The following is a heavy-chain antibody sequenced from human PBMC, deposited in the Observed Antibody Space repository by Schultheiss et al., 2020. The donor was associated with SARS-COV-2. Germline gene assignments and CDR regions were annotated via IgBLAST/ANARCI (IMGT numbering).Heavy chain of an antibody. V-gene: IGHV3-23*01. CDR3: ARDPYSSGWYKLYYFDY. Sequence: GGSLRLSCAASGFTFSSYAMSWVRQAPGKGLEWVSAISGSGGSTYYADSVKGRFTISRDNSKNTLYLQMNSLRAEDTAVYYCARDPYSSGWYKLYYFDYWGQGTLVTVSS. CDR1: GFTFSSYA. CDR2: ISGSGGST. D-gene: IGHD6-19*01. J-gene: IGHJ4*02.